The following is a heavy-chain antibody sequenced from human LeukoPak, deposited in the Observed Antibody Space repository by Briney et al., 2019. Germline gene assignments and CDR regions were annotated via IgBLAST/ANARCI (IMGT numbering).Heavy chain of an antibody. J-gene: IGHJ3*02. D-gene: IGHD2-2*01. Sequence: PGRSLRLSCAASGFTFSSYAMHWVRQAPGKGLEWVAVISYDGSNKYYAGSVKGRFTISRDNSKNTLYLQMNSLRAEDTAVYYCAREVVVVPAAMGVGAFDIWGQGTMVTVSS. CDR1: GFTFSSYA. V-gene: IGHV3-30*04. CDR2: ISYDGSNK. CDR3: AREVVVVPAAMGVGAFDI.